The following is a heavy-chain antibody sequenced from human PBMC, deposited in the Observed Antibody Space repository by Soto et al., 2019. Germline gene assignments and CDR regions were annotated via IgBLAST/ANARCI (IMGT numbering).Heavy chain of an antibody. V-gene: IGHV4-4*07. CDR1: GGSMNDYY. D-gene: IGHD3-3*01. Sequence: SETLSLTCTVSGGSMNDYYWSWIRQPAGKGLEWIGRIFTSGNTNYNPSLRSRLTMSVDTSTNQVSLRLTSVTAADTAVYYCARVDYEFLGHDAFDVWGQGAMVTVSS. CDR2: IFTSGNT. CDR3: ARVDYEFLGHDAFDV. J-gene: IGHJ3*01.